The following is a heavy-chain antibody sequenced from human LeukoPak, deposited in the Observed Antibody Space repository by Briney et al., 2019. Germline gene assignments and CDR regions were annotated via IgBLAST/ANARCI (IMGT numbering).Heavy chain of an antibody. CDR1: GGSISSYY. J-gene: IGHJ4*02. V-gene: IGHV4-59*08. Sequence: SETLSLTCTVSGGSISSYYWSWIRQPPGKGLEWIGYIYYSGSTNYNPSLKSRVTISVDTPKNQFSLKLSSVTAADTAVYYCARHAMVRGVHLDYWGQGTLVTVSS. CDR2: IYYSGST. D-gene: IGHD3-10*01. CDR3: ARHAMVRGVHLDY.